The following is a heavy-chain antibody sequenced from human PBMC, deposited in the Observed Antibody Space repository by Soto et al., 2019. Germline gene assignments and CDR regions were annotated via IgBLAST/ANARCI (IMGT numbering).Heavy chain of an antibody. J-gene: IGHJ6*02. CDR3: ARDLLYYDILTGYADV. D-gene: IGHD3-9*01. CDR2: INAGNGNT. CDR1: GYTFTSYA. V-gene: IGHV1-3*01. Sequence: ASVKVSCKASGYTFTSYAMHWVRQAPGQRLEWMGWINAGNGNTKYSQKFQGRVTITRDTSASTAYMELSSLRSEDTALYYCARDLLYYDILTGYADVWGQGTTVTVSS.